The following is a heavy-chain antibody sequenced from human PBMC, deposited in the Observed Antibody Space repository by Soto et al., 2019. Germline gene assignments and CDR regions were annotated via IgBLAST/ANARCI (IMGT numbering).Heavy chain of an antibody. J-gene: IGHJ3*02. CDR2: INPNSGGT. D-gene: IGHD2-21*01. CDR1: GYTFTGYY. CDR3: ARGLDGSAFDI. Sequence: ASVKVSCKASGYTFTGYYMHWVRQAPGQGLEWMGWINPNSGGTSYAQKFQGWVTMTRDTSISTAYMELSRLRSDDTAVYYCARGLDGSAFDIWGQGTMVTV. V-gene: IGHV1-2*04.